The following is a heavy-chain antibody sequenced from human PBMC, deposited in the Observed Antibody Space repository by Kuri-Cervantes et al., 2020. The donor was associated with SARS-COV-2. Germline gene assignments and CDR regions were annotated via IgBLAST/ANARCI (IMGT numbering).Heavy chain of an antibody. J-gene: IGHJ4*02. D-gene: IGHD5-18*01. CDR2: IKSKTDGGTT. Sequence: GESLKISCAASGFTFSNAWMSWVRQAPGKGLEWVGRIKSKTDGGTTDYAAPVKGRFTISRDDSKNTLYLQMNSLRAEDTAVYYCVGETDTAMAFFDYWGQGTLVTVSS. CDR3: VGETDTAMAFFDY. CDR1: GFTFSNAW. V-gene: IGHV3-15*01.